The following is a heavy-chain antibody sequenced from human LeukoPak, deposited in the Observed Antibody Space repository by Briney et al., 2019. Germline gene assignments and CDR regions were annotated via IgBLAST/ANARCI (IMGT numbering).Heavy chain of an antibody. Sequence: SGPTPVHPTQPLTLTYTFSGFSLPTSGVGVGWIRQPPVKALEWLALIYWDDDKRYSPSLKSRLTITKDTSKNQVVLTITNMDPVDIATYYCAHRRMFGGNYYNWFDPWGQGTLVTVSS. V-gene: IGHV2-5*02. CDR1: GFSLPTSGVG. CDR3: AHRRMFGGNYYNWFDP. D-gene: IGHD1-26*01. J-gene: IGHJ5*02. CDR2: IYWDDDK.